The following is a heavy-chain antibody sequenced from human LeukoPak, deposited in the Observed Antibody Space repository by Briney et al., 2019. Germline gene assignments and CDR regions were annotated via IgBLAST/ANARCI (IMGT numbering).Heavy chain of an antibody. Sequence: GGSLRLPCAASGFTFSSYWMSWVRQAPGKGLELVANIQQDGSDKYYVDSVKGRFTISRDNAKKSLYLQMNSLRAEDTAIYYCARGRGYSYGYFEYWGQGTLVTVSS. J-gene: IGHJ4*02. CDR3: ARGRGYSYGYFEY. V-gene: IGHV3-7*04. D-gene: IGHD5-18*01. CDR1: GFTFSSYW. CDR2: IQQDGSDK.